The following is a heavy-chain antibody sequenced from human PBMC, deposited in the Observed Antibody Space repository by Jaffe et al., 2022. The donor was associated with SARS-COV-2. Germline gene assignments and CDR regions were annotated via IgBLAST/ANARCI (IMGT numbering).Heavy chain of an antibody. CDR1: GFTFSSYG. D-gene: IGHD6-13*01. V-gene: IGHV3-30*18. Sequence: QVQLVESGGGVVQPGRSLRLSCAASGFTFSSYGMHWVRQAPGKGLEWVAVISYDGSNKYYADSVKGRFTISRDNSKNTLYLQMNSLRAEDTAVYYCAKEGHSSSWYGGGSSYYFDYWGQGTLVTVSS. CDR2: ISYDGSNK. CDR3: AKEGHSSSWYGGGSSYYFDY. J-gene: IGHJ4*02.